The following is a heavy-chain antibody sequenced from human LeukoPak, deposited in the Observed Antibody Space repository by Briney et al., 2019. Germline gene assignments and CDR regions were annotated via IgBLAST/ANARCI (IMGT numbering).Heavy chain of an antibody. CDR2: INGDGSST. J-gene: IGHJ5*01. D-gene: IGHD4-11*01. CDR3: AREKGSSNYDS. Sequence: GGSLRLSCAASGFTFNTYWIHWVRQVPGKGLVWVSRINGDGSSTAYADSVKGRFTISRDNAKNTLYLQMNSPRAEDTAVYYCAREKGSSNYDSWGQGNLVTASS. V-gene: IGHV3-74*03. CDR1: GFTFNTYW.